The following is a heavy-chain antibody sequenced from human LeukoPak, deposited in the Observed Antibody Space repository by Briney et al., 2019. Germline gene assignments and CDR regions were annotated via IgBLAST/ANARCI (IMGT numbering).Heavy chain of an antibody. V-gene: IGHV1-2*02. J-gene: IGHJ4*02. CDR3: ARESGDSGYDTFDY. D-gene: IGHD5-12*01. CDR2: INPNSGGT. CDR1: GYTFTGYY. Sequence: ASVKVSCKASGYTFTGYYMHWVRQAPGQGLEWMGWINPNSGGTNYAQKFQGRVTMTRDTSISTAYMELSRLRSDDTAVYYCARESGDSGYDTFDYWGQGTLVTVSS.